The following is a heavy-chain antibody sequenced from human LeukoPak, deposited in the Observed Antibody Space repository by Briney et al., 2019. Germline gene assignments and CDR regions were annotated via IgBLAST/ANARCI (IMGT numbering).Heavy chain of an antibody. Sequence: SSETLSLTCTVSGGSISSSSAYWGWIRQPPGKGLEWIGSIYYSKNTYYNPSLKSRVTISADTSKDQFSLTLGSVSATDTAVYYCVSPRGFSYGYFDYWGQGTLVTVSS. CDR1: GGSISSSSAY. J-gene: IGHJ4*02. CDR2: IYYSKNT. V-gene: IGHV4-39*01. D-gene: IGHD5-18*01. CDR3: VSPRGFSYGYFDY.